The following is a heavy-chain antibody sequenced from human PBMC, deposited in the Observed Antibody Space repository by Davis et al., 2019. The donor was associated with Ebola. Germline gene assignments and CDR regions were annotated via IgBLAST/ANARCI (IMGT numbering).Heavy chain of an antibody. CDR3: ASLRRTITGMDDGFDI. V-gene: IGHV5-51*01. CDR1: GNSFTSYW. CDR2: IYTGDSDT. D-gene: IGHD1-20*01. J-gene: IGHJ3*02. Sequence: GESLKISCKGSGNSFTSYWIGWVRQKPGKGLEWMGIIYTGDSDTRYSPSFRGQVNISADKSIRTAYLQWSSLKASDTAMYYCASLRRTITGMDDGFDIWGQETMVTVSS.